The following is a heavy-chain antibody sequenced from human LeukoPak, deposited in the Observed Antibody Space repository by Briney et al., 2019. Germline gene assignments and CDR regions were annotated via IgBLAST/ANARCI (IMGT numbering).Heavy chain of an antibody. Sequence: GESLKISCKGSGYSFTSYWIGWVRQMPGKGLEWMGRIDPSDSYTNYSPSFQGHVTISADKSISTAYLQWNSLKASDTAMYYCARRSGWGNKWFDPWGQGTLVTVSS. J-gene: IGHJ5*02. CDR3: ARRSGWGNKWFDP. CDR2: IDPSDSYT. D-gene: IGHD6-19*01. V-gene: IGHV5-10-1*01. CDR1: GYSFTSYW.